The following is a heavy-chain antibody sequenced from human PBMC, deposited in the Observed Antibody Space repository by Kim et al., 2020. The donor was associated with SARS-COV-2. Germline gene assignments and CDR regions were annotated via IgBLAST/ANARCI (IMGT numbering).Heavy chain of an antibody. Sequence: YYADSVKGRFTISRDNSKNTLYLQMNSLRAEDTAVYYCAKYRNSRVAADYWGQGTLVTVSS. D-gene: IGHD2-15*01. J-gene: IGHJ4*02. CDR3: AKYRNSRVAADY. V-gene: IGHV3-23*01.